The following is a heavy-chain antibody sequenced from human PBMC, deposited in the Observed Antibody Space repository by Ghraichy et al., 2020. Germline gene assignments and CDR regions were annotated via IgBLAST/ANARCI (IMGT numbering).Heavy chain of an antibody. CDR2: ISGSGTST. V-gene: IGHV3-23*01. J-gene: IGHJ6*02. CDR1: GFTFSSYA. Sequence: GGSLRLSCAASGFTFSSYAMSWVRQAPGKGLEWVSGISGSGTSTYYADSVKGRFTISRDNSKNTLYLQMNSLRAEDTAVYYCAKALDIVVGPGYSYGMDVWGQGTTVTVSS. CDR3: AKALDIVVGPGYSYGMDV. D-gene: IGHD2-2*01.